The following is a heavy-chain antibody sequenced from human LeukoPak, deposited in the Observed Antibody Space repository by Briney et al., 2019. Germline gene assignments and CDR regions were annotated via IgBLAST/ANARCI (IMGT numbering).Heavy chain of an antibody. CDR2: IRHDGSNK. D-gene: IGHD3-22*01. CDR3: AKESESYDSSGSTFHY. CDR1: GFSFSSYG. Sequence: GGSLRLSCAASGFSFSSYGMDWVRQAPGKGLEWVAFIRHDGSNKYYGDSVKGRFTISRDNSRNTLYLQMNSLRAEDTAVYYCAKESESYDSSGSTFHYWGQGTLVTVSS. J-gene: IGHJ4*02. V-gene: IGHV3-30*02.